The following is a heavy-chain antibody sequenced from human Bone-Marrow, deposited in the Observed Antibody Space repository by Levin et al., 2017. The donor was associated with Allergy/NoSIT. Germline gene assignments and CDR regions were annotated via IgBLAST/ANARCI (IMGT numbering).Heavy chain of an antibody. Sequence: GESLKISCAASGFTFNRIAIHWVRQAPGKGLERVAVVSYDGRNKYYAGSVEGRLSISRDNSKNTLYLQLNSLRPDDTAVYYCVRDKGYALDVWGQGTAVTVSS. J-gene: IGHJ6*02. CDR1: GFTFNRIA. CDR2: VSYDGRNK. V-gene: IGHV3-30*04. CDR3: VRDKGYALDV.